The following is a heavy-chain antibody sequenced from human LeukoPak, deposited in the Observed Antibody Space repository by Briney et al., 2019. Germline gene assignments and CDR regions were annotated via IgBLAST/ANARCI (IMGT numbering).Heavy chain of an antibody. Sequence: SETLSLTCTVSGGSISSYYWSWIRQPPGKGLEWIGYIYYSGGTNYNPSLKSRVTISVDTSKNQFSLKLSSVTAADTAVYYCARVTGTTQHAFDIWGQGTMVTVSS. V-gene: IGHV4-59*01. CDR2: IYYSGGT. D-gene: IGHD1-7*01. CDR1: GGSISSYY. J-gene: IGHJ3*02. CDR3: ARVTGTTQHAFDI.